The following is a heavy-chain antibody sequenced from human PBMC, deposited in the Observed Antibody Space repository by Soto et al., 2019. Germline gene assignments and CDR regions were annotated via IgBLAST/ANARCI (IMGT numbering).Heavy chain of an antibody. CDR1: GYTFTSYG. Sequence: GASVKVSCKASGYTFTSYGISWVRQAPGQGLEWMGWISAYNGNTNYAQKLQGRVTMTTDTSTSTAYMELRSLRSDDTAAYYCARVGWEAARAYDAFDIWGQGTMVTVSS. V-gene: IGHV1-18*04. D-gene: IGHD6-6*01. CDR3: ARVGWEAARAYDAFDI. CDR2: ISAYNGNT. J-gene: IGHJ3*02.